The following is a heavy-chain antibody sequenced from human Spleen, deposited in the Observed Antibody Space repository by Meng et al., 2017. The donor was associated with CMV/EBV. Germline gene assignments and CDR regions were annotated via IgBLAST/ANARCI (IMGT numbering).Heavy chain of an antibody. CDR2: IYHSGIT. CDR3: ARGGQQGYYDFWSGYPRGSNYYYYGMDV. D-gene: IGHD3-3*01. J-gene: IGHJ6*02. CDR1: GSSISSGYY. V-gene: IGHV4-38-2*02. Sequence: GSLRLSCTVSGSSISSGYYWGWIRQPPGKGLEWIGSIYHSGITFYNPSLKSRITISVDTSKNFFSLNVSSVTAADTAVYYCARGGQQGYYDFWSGYPRGSNYYYYGMDVWGQGTTVTVSS.